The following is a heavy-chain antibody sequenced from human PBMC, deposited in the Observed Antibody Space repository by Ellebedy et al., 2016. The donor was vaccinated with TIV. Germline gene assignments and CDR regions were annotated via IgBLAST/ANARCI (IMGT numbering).Heavy chain of an antibody. J-gene: IGHJ4*02. CDR1: GFTFDDYG. CDR2: ISWNSGKI. Sequence: PGGSLRLSCAASGFTFDDYGMHWVRQAPGKGLEWVSGISWNSGKIGYADSVKGRFTISRDNAKNSLYLQMNSLRPEDTALYYCAKDKRMITFGGVIDYWGQGTLVTVSS. CDR3: AKDKRMITFGGVIDY. V-gene: IGHV3-9*01. D-gene: IGHD3-16*01.